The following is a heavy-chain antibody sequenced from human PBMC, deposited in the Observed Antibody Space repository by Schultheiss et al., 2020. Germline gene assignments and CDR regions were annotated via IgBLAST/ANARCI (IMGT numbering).Heavy chain of an antibody. CDR2: ISGSGGNT. CDR1: GFTFSSYA. D-gene: IGHD6-19*01. J-gene: IGHJ6*02. Sequence: SCVASGFTFSSYAMSWVRQAPGKGLEWVSAISGSGGNTYYADSVKGRFTISRDNSKNTLYLQMNSLRAEDTAIYYCAKGAGSGWYPYYYYGMDVWGQGTTVTVSS. V-gene: IGHV3-23*01. CDR3: AKGAGSGWYPYYYYGMDV.